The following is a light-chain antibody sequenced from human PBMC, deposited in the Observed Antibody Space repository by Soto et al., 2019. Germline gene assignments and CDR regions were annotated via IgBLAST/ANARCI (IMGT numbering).Light chain of an antibody. CDR3: HQRSKWPQT. CDR2: DAS. Sequence: DIVLTQYPATLSLSPGERATLSCRASQSVTTNLAWYQHIRGQAPRLLIYDASPRATGIPPRFSGSGSGTDFTLPISSLAPEDSVVYYCHQRSKWPQTFGQGTTVEIK. CDR1: QSVTTN. V-gene: IGKV3-11*01. J-gene: IGKJ1*01.